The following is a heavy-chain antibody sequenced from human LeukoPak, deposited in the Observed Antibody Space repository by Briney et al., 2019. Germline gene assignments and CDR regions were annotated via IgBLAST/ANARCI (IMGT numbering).Heavy chain of an antibody. CDR1: GYSISTGYY. Sequence: QSSETLSLTCTVSGYSISTGYYWDWIRQPPGKGLEWVSAISGSGGSTYYADSVKGRFTISRDNSKNTLYLQMNSLRAEDTAVYYCAKNRVVYEPPDYWGQGTLVTVSS. CDR3: AKNRVVYEPPDY. V-gene: IGHV3-23*01. D-gene: IGHD2-8*02. CDR2: ISGSGGST. J-gene: IGHJ4*02.